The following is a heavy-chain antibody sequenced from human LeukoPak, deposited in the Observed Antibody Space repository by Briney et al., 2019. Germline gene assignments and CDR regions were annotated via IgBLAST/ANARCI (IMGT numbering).Heavy chain of an antibody. V-gene: IGHV3-43*01. D-gene: IGHD3-22*01. J-gene: IGHJ3*02. CDR2: ISWDGGNT. CDR1: GFTFDDYT. Sequence: GGSLRLSCAASGFTFDDYTMHWVRQAPGKGLEWVSLISWDGGNTFYADSVKGRFTISRDNSKNSLYLQMNSLRAEDTAVYYCARDVEYYDSSVNAFDIWGQGTMVTVSS. CDR3: ARDVEYYDSSVNAFDI.